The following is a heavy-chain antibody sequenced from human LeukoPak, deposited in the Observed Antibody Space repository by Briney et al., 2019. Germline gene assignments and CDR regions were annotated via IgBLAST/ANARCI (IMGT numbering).Heavy chain of an antibody. CDR1: GGSISSYY. V-gene: IGHV4-4*09. CDR2: IYSSGST. J-gene: IGHJ6*03. Sequence: SETLSLTCTVSGGSISSYYWSWIRQPPGKGLEWIGYIYSSGSTNYNPSLNSRVTISVDTSKYQFSLKLTSVTAADTAVSYCASTTTTYYPYFYYYRGVWGKGTTVTVSS. CDR3: ASTTTTYYPYFYYYRGV. D-gene: IGHD3-10*01.